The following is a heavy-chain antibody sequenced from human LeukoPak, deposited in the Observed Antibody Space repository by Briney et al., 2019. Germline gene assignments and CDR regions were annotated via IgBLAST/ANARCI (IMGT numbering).Heavy chain of an antibody. CDR3: TTRPFEGVIGFDY. J-gene: IGHJ4*02. D-gene: IGHD3-16*02. V-gene: IGHV3-15*01. CDR2: IKSKTDGGTT. Sequence: GGSLRLSCAASGFTFSNAWMSWVRQAPGKGLEWVGRIKSKTDGGTTDYAAPVKGRFTISRDDSKNTLYLQMSSLKTEDTAVYYCTTRPFEGVIGFDYLGQGTLVTVSS. CDR1: GFTFSNAW.